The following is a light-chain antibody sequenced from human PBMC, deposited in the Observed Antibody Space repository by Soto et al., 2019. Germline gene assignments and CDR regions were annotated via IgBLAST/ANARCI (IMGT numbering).Light chain of an antibody. CDR3: RHRSNWPPEDT. V-gene: IGKV3-11*01. CDR2: DAS. J-gene: IGKJ2*01. Sequence: ETLLTQSPATLSLTPGESATLSCRASQPINTYLAWYQQKSGQSPRLVIYDASNRATDIPARFSASGFGTDFTLTISRLEPEDFGIYYCRHRSNWPPEDTFGQGTKLEIK. CDR1: QPINTY.